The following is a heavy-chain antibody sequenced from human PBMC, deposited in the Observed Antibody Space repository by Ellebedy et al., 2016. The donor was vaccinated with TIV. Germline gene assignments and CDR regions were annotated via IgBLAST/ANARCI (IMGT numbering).Heavy chain of an antibody. CDR3: ARESSGYYWGSFDY. D-gene: IGHD3-22*01. CDR2: ISGSSST. V-gene: IGHV3-48*01. CDR1: GLTFSSNS. Sequence: GESLKISCVASGLTFSSNSMDWVRQAPGKGLEWVSYISGSSSTSYADSVKGRFTVSRDNAKNSLYLQMNSLRAEDTAVYYCARESSGYYWGSFDYWGQGTLVTVSS. J-gene: IGHJ4*02.